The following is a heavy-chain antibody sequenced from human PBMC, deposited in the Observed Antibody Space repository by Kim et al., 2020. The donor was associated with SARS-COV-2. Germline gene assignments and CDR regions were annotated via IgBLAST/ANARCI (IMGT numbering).Heavy chain of an antibody. Sequence: ASVKVSCKASGYTFTGYYMHWVRQAPGQGLEWMGWINPNSGGTNYAQKFQGRVTMTRDTSISTAYMELSRLRSDDTAVYYCAREANTYYYYGMDVWGQGTTVTVSS. CDR1: GYTFTGYY. V-gene: IGHV1-2*02. D-gene: IGHD1-26*01. CDR2: INPNSGGT. CDR3: AREANTYYYYGMDV. J-gene: IGHJ6*02.